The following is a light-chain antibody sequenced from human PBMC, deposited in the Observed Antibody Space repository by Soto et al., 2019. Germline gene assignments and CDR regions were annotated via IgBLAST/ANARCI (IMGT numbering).Light chain of an antibody. CDR1: SSDVGSYNL. Sequence: QSVLTQPASVSGSPGQSITISCTGTSSDVGSYNLASWYQHHPGKAPKIMIYEVSKWPSGVSNRFSGSKSGNTASLTISGLQAEDEADYYCCSYAGTSTLVFGTGTNVTVL. V-gene: IGLV2-23*02. CDR2: EVS. J-gene: IGLJ1*01. CDR3: CSYAGTSTLV.